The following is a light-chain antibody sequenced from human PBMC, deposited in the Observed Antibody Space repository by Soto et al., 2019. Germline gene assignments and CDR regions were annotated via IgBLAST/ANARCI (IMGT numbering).Light chain of an antibody. Sequence: QSVLTQPPSASGSPGQSVAISCTGTSSDVGGYNYVSWYQQHPGKAPKLMIYEVNKRPSGVPDRFSGSKSGITASLTVSGLQAEDEADYYSSSYAGSSNVFGTGTKVTVL. CDR2: EVN. J-gene: IGLJ1*01. CDR3: SSYAGSSNV. V-gene: IGLV2-8*01. CDR1: SSDVGGYNY.